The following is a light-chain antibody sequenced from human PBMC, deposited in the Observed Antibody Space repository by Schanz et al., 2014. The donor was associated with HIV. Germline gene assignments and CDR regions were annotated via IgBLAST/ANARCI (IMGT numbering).Light chain of an antibody. V-gene: IGLV2-14*02. J-gene: IGLJ2*01. CDR1: SSDVGSYNL. CDR3: SSYAGSLPLV. CDR2: EVD. Sequence: QSALTQPASVSGSPGQSITISCTGTSSDVGSYNLVSWYQQHPGKAPKLMIYEVDKRPSGVPDRFSGSKSGNTASLTVSGLQAEDEADYYCSSYAGSLPLVFGGGTQLTVL.